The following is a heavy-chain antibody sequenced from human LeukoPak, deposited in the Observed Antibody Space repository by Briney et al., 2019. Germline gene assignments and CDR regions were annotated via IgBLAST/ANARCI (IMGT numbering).Heavy chain of an antibody. CDR1: GFTFSFYG. Sequence: GGSLRLSCATSGFTFSFYGMHWVRQAPGKGLEWVAFIQYDGSYKFYAGSVQGRFSISRDNSKNTLFLQMNSLRTEDTAVYYCAKTSDQLLYSKFDFWGQGALVTVSS. CDR2: IQYDGSYK. CDR3: AKTSDQLLYSKFDF. J-gene: IGHJ4*02. D-gene: IGHD2-15*01. V-gene: IGHV3-30*02.